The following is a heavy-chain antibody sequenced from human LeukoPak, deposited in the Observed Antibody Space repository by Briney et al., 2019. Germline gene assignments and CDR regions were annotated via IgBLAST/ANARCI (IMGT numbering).Heavy chain of an antibody. CDR2: INWNGGST. D-gene: IGHD5-18*01. V-gene: IGHV3-20*04. J-gene: IGHJ4*02. CDR3: ARMEGGYSYGYFDY. CDR1: GFTFDDYG. Sequence: GGSLRLSCAASGFTFDDYGMSWVRQAPGKGLEWVSGINWNGGSTGYADSVKGRFTISRDNAKNSLYLQMNSLRAEDTALYYCARMEGGYSYGYFDYWGQGTLVTVSS.